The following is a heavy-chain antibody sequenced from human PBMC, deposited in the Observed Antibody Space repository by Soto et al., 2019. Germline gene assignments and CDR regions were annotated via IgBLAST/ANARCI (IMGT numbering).Heavy chain of an antibody. D-gene: IGHD3-16*01. CDR2: ISGSGDNT. J-gene: IGHJ4*02. CDR3: AKVSWGSTASSPDC. V-gene: IGHV3-23*01. Sequence: EVQLLESGGGLVQPGGSLRLSCAASGFTFSSHAMSWVHQAPGKGLEWVSGISGSGDNTFYADSVKGRFTTSRDNSKNTLYLQMNSLRAEDTATFYCAKVSWGSTASSPDCWGQGTLVTVSS. CDR1: GFTFSSHA.